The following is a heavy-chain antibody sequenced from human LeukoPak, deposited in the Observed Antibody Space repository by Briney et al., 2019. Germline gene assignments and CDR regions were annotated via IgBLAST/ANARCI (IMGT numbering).Heavy chain of an antibody. CDR3: TTDSANYRDAFDI. V-gene: IGHV3-15*01. D-gene: IGHD1-7*01. CDR1: GFTFSNAW. J-gene: IGHJ3*02. CDR2: IKSKTDGGTT. Sequence: GGSLRLSCAASGFTFSNAWMSWVRQAPGKGLEWVGRIKSKTDGGTTDYAAPVKGRFTISRDDSKNTLYLQMNSLKTEDTAVYYCTTDSANYRDAFDIWGQGTMVTVSS.